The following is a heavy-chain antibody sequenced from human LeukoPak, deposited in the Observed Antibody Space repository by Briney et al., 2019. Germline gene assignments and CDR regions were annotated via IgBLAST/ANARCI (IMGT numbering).Heavy chain of an antibody. CDR3: ARGGGSSPWFDP. J-gene: IGHJ5*02. Sequence: ASVKVSCKASGYTFTSYDINWVRQATGQGLGWMGWMNPNSGNTGYAQKFQGRVTMTRNTSISTAYMELSSLRSEDTAVYYCARGGGSSPWFDPWGQGTLVTVSS. D-gene: IGHD6-13*01. CDR2: MNPNSGNT. V-gene: IGHV1-8*01. CDR1: GYTFTSYD.